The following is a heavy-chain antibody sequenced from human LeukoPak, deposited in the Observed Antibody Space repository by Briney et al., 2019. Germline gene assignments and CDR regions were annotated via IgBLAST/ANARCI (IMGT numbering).Heavy chain of an antibody. CDR1: GFTFSSYW. Sequence: GGSLRLSCAASGFTFSSYWMSWVLQAPGKGLEWLANIKQDGSEKYYVESVKGRFTISRDNAKNSLYLQMNSLRAEDTAVYYCARVVVIPLGAFDIWGQGTMVTVSS. CDR2: IKQDGSEK. D-gene: IGHD3-22*01. V-gene: IGHV3-7*01. J-gene: IGHJ3*02. CDR3: ARVVVIPLGAFDI.